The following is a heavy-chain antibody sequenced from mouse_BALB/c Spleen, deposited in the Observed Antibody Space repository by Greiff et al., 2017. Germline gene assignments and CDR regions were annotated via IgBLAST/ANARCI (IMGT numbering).Heavy chain of an antibody. CDR3: ATLKVVYYYAMDY. CDR2: ISYSGST. Sequence: EVQLQQSGPGLVKPSQSLSLTCTVTGYSITSDYAWNWIRQFPGNKLEWMGYISYSGSTSYNPSLKSRISITRDTSKNQFFLQLNSVTTEDTATYYCATLKVVYYYAMDYWGQGTSVTVSS. V-gene: IGHV3-2*02. J-gene: IGHJ4*01. D-gene: IGHD1-1*01. CDR1: GYSITSDYA.